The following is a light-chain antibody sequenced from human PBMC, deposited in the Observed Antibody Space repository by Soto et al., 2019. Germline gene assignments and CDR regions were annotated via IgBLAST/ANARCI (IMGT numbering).Light chain of an antibody. V-gene: IGKV1-39*01. Sequence: IQMTQSPSSLSASVGDSVTVTCRASQSINIYLTWYQQKPGKAPTLLIYGASSLQSGVPSRFTGGGSGTDFTLTISSLQPEDFATYCCQQSNSGPYTFGQGTKLEIK. CDR3: QQSNSGPYT. J-gene: IGKJ2*01. CDR2: GAS. CDR1: QSINIY.